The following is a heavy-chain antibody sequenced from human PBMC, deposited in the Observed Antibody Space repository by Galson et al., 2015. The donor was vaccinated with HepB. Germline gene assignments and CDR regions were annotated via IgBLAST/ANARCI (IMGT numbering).Heavy chain of an antibody. J-gene: IGHJ3*01. D-gene: IGHD3-16*01. V-gene: IGHV5-51*01. CDR2: IYPGDSAT. Sequence: QSGAEVKKPGESLKISCKGSGYSFATYWIGWVRQMPGKGLEWMGVIYPGDSATRYSPSFQGHVTISVDKSITTAYLQWSSLKASDTAMYYCASPTFHHAVGSYGGFDVWGQGTMVTVSS. CDR3: ASPTFHHAVGSYGGFDV. CDR1: GYSFATYW.